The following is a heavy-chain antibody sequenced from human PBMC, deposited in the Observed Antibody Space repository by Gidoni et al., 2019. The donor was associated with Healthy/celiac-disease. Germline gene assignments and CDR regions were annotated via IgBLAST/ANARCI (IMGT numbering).Heavy chain of an antibody. CDR2: IYYSGST. Sequence: QLQLQESGPGLVKPSETLSLTCTVSGGSISSSSYYWGWIRQPPGKGLEWIGSIYYSGSTYYNPSLKSRVTISVDTSKNQFSLKLSSVTAADTAVYYCASRGGSYYYDSSGYYQADYWGQGTLVTVSS. CDR1: GGSISSSSYY. D-gene: IGHD3-22*01. CDR3: ASRGGSYYYDSSGYYQADY. J-gene: IGHJ4*02. V-gene: IGHV4-39*01.